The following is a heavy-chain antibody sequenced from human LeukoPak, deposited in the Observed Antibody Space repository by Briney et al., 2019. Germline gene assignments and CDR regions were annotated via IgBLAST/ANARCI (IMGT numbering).Heavy chain of an antibody. CDR1: GFTFSNYA. J-gene: IGHJ4*02. Sequence: PGGSLRLSCAASGFTFSNYALSWVRQAPGKGLEWVSIISGSGCATYYADSVKGRFTVSRDNSKDTLYLQLKSLRAEDTAVYYCGQRAYYHSGSPSWGFDYWGQGTLVTVSS. CDR2: ISGSGCAT. D-gene: IGHD3-10*01. V-gene: IGHV3-23*01. CDR3: GQRAYYHSGSPSWGFDY.